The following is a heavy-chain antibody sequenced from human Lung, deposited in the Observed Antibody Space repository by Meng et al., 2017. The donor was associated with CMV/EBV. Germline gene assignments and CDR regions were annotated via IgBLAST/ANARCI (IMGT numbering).Heavy chain of an antibody. V-gene: IGHV1-2*02. D-gene: IGHD2-15*01. CDR2: INPNSGGT. CDR3: ARDGGGLYYFDY. CDR1: GYTFTGYY. J-gene: IGHJ4*02. Sequence: SXXVSCKASGYTFTGYYMHWVRQAPGQGRGWMGWINPNSGGTNYAQKFQGRVTMTRDTSISTAYMELSRLRSDDTAVYYCARDGGGLYYFDYWGQGTLVTVSS.